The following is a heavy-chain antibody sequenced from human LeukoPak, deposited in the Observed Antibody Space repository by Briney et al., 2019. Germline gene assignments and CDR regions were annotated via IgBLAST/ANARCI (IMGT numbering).Heavy chain of an antibody. CDR1: GFTFSSYS. CDR3: ARDLSREQWLVEDY. D-gene: IGHD6-19*01. J-gene: IGHJ4*02. V-gene: IGHV3-21*01. CDR2: ISSSSSYI. Sequence: GGSLRLSCAASGFTFSSYSMNWVRQAPGKGLEWVSSISSSSSYIYYADSVKGRFTISRDSAKNSLYLQMNSLRAEDTAVYYCARDLSREQWLVEDYWGQGTLVTVSS.